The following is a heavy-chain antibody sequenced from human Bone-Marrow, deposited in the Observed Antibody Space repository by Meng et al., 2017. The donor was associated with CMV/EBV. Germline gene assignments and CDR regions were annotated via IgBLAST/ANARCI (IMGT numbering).Heavy chain of an antibody. CDR1: GFTFSVYY. CDR3: ARGDDFWSGYYYFDY. D-gene: IGHD3-3*01. V-gene: IGHV3-11*04. J-gene: IGHJ4*02. CDR2: ISSSGSTI. Sequence: GESLKISCAASGFTFSVYYMSWIRQAPGKGLEWVSYISSSGSTIYYADSVKGRFTISRDNAKNSLYLQMNSLRAEDTAVYYCARGDDFWSGYYYFDYWGQGTLVTVSS.